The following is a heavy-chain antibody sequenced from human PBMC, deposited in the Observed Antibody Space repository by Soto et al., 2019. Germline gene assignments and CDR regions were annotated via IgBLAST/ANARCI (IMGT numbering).Heavy chain of an antibody. CDR3: AKRAYTPYVLRTFAGFDP. J-gene: IGHJ5*02. CDR1: GFIFADFC. Sequence: GESLKISCKASGFIFADFCIVWVRQMPGKGLEWVGIIHPGDSHTIYSPSLQGQVTISADRSVSTIYLQWNSLKPSDTAMYYCAKRAYTPYVLRTFAGFDPGGHGTLVKVSS. CDR2: IHPGDSHT. D-gene: IGHD2-15*01. V-gene: IGHV5-51*01.